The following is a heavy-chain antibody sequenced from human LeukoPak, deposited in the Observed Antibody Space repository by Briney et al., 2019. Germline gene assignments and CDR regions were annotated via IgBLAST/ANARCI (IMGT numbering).Heavy chain of an antibody. CDR2: IYPTGNTN. CDR1: GGSLGGYY. CDR3: ARLQWLVRSWFDP. J-gene: IGHJ5*02. V-gene: IGHV4-4*08. Sequence: PSETLSLTCTVSGGSLGGYYWSWIRQTPGKGLEYIGYIYPTGNTNGNTNYNPSLKSRVTISVDTSKNQFSLNLTSVTVADTAKYYCARLQWLVRSWFDPWGQGTLVIVSS. D-gene: IGHD6-19*01.